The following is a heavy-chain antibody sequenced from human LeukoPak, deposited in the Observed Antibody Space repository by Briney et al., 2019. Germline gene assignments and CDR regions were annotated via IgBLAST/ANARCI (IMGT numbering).Heavy chain of an antibody. CDR1: VYTFTSYY. D-gene: IGHD3-3*01. CDR2: INLSGGST. Sequence: ASVKVSCKASVYTFTSYYMHWVRQAPGQGLEWVGIINLSGGSTSYAQTSQGRVTMTRDTDTSTVYMEMSSLRSEDTAVYYCARGPLRAVVLRFLDGAFDIWGQGTMVTVSS. CDR3: ARGPLRAVVLRFLDGAFDI. V-gene: IGHV1-46*03. J-gene: IGHJ3*02.